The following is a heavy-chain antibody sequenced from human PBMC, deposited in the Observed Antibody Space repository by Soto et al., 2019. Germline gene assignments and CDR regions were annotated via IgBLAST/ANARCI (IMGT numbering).Heavy chain of an antibody. Sequence: QVQLVQSGAEVKKPGSSVKVSCKASGGTFSSYAISWVRQAPGQGLEWMGGIIPIFGTANYAQKFQGRVTITADESTSTAYMELSSLRSEDTAVYYCARSVWVYDSSGYYYPAVDYWGQGTLVTVSS. J-gene: IGHJ4*02. CDR3: ARSVWVYDSSGYYYPAVDY. CDR2: IIPIFGTA. D-gene: IGHD3-22*01. CDR1: GGTFSSYA. V-gene: IGHV1-69*12.